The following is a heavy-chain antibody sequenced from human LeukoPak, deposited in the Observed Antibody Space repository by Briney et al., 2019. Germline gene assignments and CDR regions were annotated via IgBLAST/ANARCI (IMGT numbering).Heavy chain of an antibody. CDR1: GFTFSSYS. D-gene: IGHD6-19*01. CDR3: ARVWSSGWPDPKANFDY. V-gene: IGHV3-48*01. CDR2: ISSSSSTI. J-gene: IGHJ4*02. Sequence: GGSLRLSCAASGFTFSSYSMNWVRQVPGKGLEWVSYISSSSSTIYYADSVKGRFTISRDNAKNSLYLQMNSLRAEDTAVYYCARVWSSGWPDPKANFDYWGQGTLVTVSS.